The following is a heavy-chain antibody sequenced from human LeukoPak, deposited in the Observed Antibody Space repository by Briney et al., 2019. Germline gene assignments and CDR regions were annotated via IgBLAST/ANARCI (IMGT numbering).Heavy chain of an antibody. J-gene: IGHJ4*02. D-gene: IGHD3-10*01. CDR3: AKVPDYYGSGRYH. V-gene: IGHV3-48*03. CDR1: GFTFSSYD. CDR2: ISTSGSTI. Sequence: PGGSLRLSCAASGFTFSSYDMNWLRQAPGKGLEWVSYISTSGSTICYADSVKGRFTISRDNAKNSLYLQMNSLRAEDTAVYYCAKVPDYYGSGRYHWGQGTLVTVSS.